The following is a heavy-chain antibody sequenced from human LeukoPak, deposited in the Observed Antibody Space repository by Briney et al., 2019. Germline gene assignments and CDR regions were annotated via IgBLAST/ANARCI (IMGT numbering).Heavy chain of an antibody. CDR1: GFTFSRYA. Sequence: GGSLRLSCAASGFTFSRYAMSWVRQAPGKGLEWVSAISGTGGSTYYADSVKGRFTISRDNSKNTLYLQMNSLRAEDTAVYYCATRIIVVPDYWGQGTLVTVSS. V-gene: IGHV3-23*01. J-gene: IGHJ4*02. CDR2: ISGTGGST. CDR3: ATRIIVVPDY. D-gene: IGHD1-26*01.